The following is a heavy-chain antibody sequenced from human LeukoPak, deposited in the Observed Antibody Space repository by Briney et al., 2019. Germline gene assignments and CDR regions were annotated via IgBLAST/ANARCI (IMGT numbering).Heavy chain of an antibody. V-gene: IGHV4-4*07. Sequence: PSETLSLTCTVSGGSISSYYWSWIRQSAGKGLEWIGGIYTSGSTNYNPSLKSRVTMSVDTSKNQFSLKLSSVTAADTAVYYCARNGGSGTYYDGSFDYWGQGTLVTVSS. CDR2: IYTSGST. CDR3: ARNGGSGTYYDGSFDY. J-gene: IGHJ4*02. D-gene: IGHD1-26*01. CDR1: GGSISSYY.